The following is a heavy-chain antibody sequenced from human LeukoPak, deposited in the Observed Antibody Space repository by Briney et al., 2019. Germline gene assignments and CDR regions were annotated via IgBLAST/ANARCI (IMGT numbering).Heavy chain of an antibody. V-gene: IGHV4-61*02. CDR1: GGSISSGSYY. CDR2: IYPSGST. CDR3: ARAILGPDYDIVTGYSL. Sequence: PSETLSLTCTVSGGSISSGSYYWSWIRQPAGKGLEWIGRIYPSGSTSYNPSLKSRVTISVDTSKNQFSLKLSSVTAADTAVYYCARAILGPDYDIVTGYSLWGQGTLVTVSS. D-gene: IGHD3-9*01. J-gene: IGHJ4*02.